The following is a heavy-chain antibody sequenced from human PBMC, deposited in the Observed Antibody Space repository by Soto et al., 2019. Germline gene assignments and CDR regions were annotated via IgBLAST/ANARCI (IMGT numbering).Heavy chain of an antibody. CDR1: GGSVSSYH. CDR3: ALGGYNYGRPLDF. J-gene: IGHJ4*02. CDR2: IYHSGKT. Sequence: PSETLSLTCIVSGGSVSSYHYNWIRQAPGKGLEWLGYIYHSGKTFYNPALTGRVSMSLDTSKNQFSLTLNSVTAADTGLYFCALGGYNYGRPLDFWGQGTLVTVSS. D-gene: IGHD5-18*01. V-gene: IGHV4-59*02.